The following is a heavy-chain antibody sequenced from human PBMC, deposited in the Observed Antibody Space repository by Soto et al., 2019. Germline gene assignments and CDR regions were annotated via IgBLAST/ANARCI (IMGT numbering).Heavy chain of an antibody. D-gene: IGHD2-2*02. CDR2: ISSSSSYI. CDR1: GFTFSSYS. J-gene: IGHJ6*02. Sequence: GGSLRLSCAASGFTFSSYSMNWVRQAPGKGLEWVSSISSSSSYIYYADSVKGRFTISRDNAKNSLYLQMNSLRAEDTAVYYCARDQSAIHYYYYGMDVWGQGTTVTVSS. V-gene: IGHV3-21*01. CDR3: ARDQSAIHYYYYGMDV.